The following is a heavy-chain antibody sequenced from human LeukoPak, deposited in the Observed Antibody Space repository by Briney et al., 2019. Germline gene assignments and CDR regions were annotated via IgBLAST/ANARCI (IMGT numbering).Heavy chain of an antibody. D-gene: IGHD5-24*01. CDR1: GYTFTSYD. CDR3: AGSRDGYPLNWFDP. J-gene: IGHJ5*02. V-gene: IGHV1-8*03. Sequence: ASVKVSCKASGYTFTSYDINWVRQATGQGLEWMGWMNPNSGNTGYAQKFQGRVTITRNTSISTAYMELSSLRSEDTAVYYCAGSRDGYPLNWFDPWGQGTLVTVSS. CDR2: MNPNSGNT.